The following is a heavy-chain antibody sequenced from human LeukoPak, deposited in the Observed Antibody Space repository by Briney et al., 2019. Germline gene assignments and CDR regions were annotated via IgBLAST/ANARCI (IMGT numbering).Heavy chain of an antibody. Sequence: GGSLRLSCAASEFTFSGYAMSWVRQAPGKGLEWVSTISGSGSTTWYADSVKGRFTISRDNSKNTLYLQMNSLRAEDTAVYYCAKDESGYEKTGPRFDYWGQGTLVTVSS. CDR3: AKDESGYEKTGPRFDY. CDR2: ISGSGSTT. J-gene: IGHJ4*02. CDR1: EFTFSGYA. D-gene: IGHD5-12*01. V-gene: IGHV3-23*01.